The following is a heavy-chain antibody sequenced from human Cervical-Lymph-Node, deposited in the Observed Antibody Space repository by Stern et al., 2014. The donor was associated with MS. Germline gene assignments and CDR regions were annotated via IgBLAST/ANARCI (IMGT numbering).Heavy chain of an antibody. CDR1: GGTFSSYA. V-gene: IGHV1-69*01. Sequence: VQLEESGAEVKKPGASVKVSCKASGGTFSSYAISWVRQAPGQGLEWMGGIIPIFGTANYAQKFQGRVTITADDSASTAYMELSSLRSEDTAVYYCAREGQQLPTSLYYYYYGMDVWGQGTTVTVSS. J-gene: IGHJ6*02. CDR3: AREGQQLPTSLYYYYYGMDV. D-gene: IGHD6-13*01. CDR2: IIPIFGTA.